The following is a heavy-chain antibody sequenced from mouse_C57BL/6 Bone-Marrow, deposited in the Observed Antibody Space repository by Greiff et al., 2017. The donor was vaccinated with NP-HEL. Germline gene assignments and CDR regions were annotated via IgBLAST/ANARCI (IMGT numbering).Heavy chain of an antibody. CDR1: GFNIKDYY. CDR2: IDPEDGET. Sequence: EVQLQQSGAELVKPGASVKLSCTASGFNIKDYYMHWVKQRTEQGLEWIGRIDPEDGETKYAPKFPGKATITADTSSNTVYLQLSSLTSEDTAVYYCARTMITTCHFDYWGQGTTLTVSS. D-gene: IGHD2-4*01. CDR3: ARTMITTCHFDY. J-gene: IGHJ2*01. V-gene: IGHV14-2*01.